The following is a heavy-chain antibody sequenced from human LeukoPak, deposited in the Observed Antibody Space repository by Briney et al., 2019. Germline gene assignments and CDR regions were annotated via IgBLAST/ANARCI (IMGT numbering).Heavy chain of an antibody. D-gene: IGHD3-3*01. CDR3: ARSAIFGTIRGFDY. CDR1: GGSISSGGYY. J-gene: IGHJ4*02. V-gene: IGHV4-30-2*01. Sequence: SETLSLTCTVSGGSISSGGYYWSWIRQPPRKGLEWIGYIYHSGSTYYNPSLKSRVTISVDRSKNQFSLKLSSVTAADTAVYYCARSAIFGTIRGFDYWGQGTLVTVSS. CDR2: IYHSGST.